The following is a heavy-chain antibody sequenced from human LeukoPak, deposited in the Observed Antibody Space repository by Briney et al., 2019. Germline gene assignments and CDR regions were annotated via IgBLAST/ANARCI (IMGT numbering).Heavy chain of an antibody. CDR2: IYATGRT. V-gene: IGHV4-4*07. Sequence: KTSETLSLTCAVSSGSISGYYWSWMRQPAGKALEWIGRIYATGRTTYNPSLKTRVTMSVDTSKNQFSLEVSSVTAADTAVYYCARDPPDEKMANAMDVWGQGTAVTVSS. J-gene: IGHJ6*02. CDR1: SGSISGYY. CDR3: ARDPPDEKMANAMDV. D-gene: IGHD2-8*01.